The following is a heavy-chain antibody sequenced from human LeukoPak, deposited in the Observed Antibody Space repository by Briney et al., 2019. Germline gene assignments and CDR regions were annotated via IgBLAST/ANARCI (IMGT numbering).Heavy chain of an antibody. CDR2: ISYDGSNK. V-gene: IGHV3-30-3*01. Sequence: GGSLRLSCAASGFTFSSYAMHWVRQAPGKGLEWVAVISYDGSNKYYADSVKGRFTISRDNSKNTLYLQMNSLRAEATAVYYCARNYGDYAFDIWGQGTMVTVSS. D-gene: IGHD4-17*01. CDR3: ARNYGDYAFDI. CDR1: GFTFSSYA. J-gene: IGHJ3*02.